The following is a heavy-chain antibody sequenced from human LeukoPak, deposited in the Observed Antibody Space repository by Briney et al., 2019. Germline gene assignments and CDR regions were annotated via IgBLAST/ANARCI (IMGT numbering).Heavy chain of an antibody. CDR1: GFTFSSYA. Sequence: QTGGSLRLSCAASGFTFSSYAMTWVRQAPGKGLEWVSIIYPGETTHYAESVKGRFTVSRDNSKNTLSLQMDSLRAEDTAVYFCATYSATYYCLEDWGQGTLVAVSS. J-gene: IGHJ4*02. D-gene: IGHD1-26*01. V-gene: IGHV3-23*03. CDR2: IYPGETT. CDR3: ATYSATYYCLED.